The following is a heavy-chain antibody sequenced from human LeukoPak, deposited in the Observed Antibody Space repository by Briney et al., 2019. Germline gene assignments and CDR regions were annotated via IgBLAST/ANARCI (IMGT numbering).Heavy chain of an antibody. CDR2: ISYDGSNK. D-gene: IGHD6-13*01. CDR3: ARDSSSWYYFDY. CDR1: GFTFSSYA. Sequence: GGSLRLSCAASGFTFSSYAMHWVRQAPGKGLEWVAVISYDGSNKYYADSVKGRFTISRDNSKNTLYLQMNSLRAEDTAVYYCARDSSSWYYFDYWGQGTLVTVSS. J-gene: IGHJ4*02. V-gene: IGHV3-30*04.